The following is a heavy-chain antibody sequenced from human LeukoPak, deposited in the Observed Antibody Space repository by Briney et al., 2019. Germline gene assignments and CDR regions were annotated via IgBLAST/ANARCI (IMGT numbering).Heavy chain of an antibody. CDR3: ARDPPSGSSYYFDY. J-gene: IGHJ4*02. D-gene: IGHD1-26*01. Sequence: SVMSSCQASGYTCTSYYMHWVRQAPGQGLEWMGIINPSGGSTSYAQKFQGRVTMTRDTSTSTVYMELSSLRSEDTAVYYCARDPPSGSSYYFDYWGQGTLVTVSS. V-gene: IGHV1-46*01. CDR1: GYTCTSYY. CDR2: INPSGGST.